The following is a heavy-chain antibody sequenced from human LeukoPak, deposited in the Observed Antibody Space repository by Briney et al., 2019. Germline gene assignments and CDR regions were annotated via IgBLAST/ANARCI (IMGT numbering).Heavy chain of an antibody. D-gene: IGHD2-15*01. CDR2: ISGSGDNT. CDR3: ARDRSCTGGSCYMDV. Sequence: GGSLRLSCAASGFTFSTYAMSWVRQAPGKGLEWVSGISGSGDNTNYADSVKGRFTISRDNSRNTLSLQMSSLRVEDTAVYYCARDRSCTGGSCYMDVWGRGTTVTVSS. J-gene: IGHJ6*03. CDR1: GFTFSTYA. V-gene: IGHV3-23*01.